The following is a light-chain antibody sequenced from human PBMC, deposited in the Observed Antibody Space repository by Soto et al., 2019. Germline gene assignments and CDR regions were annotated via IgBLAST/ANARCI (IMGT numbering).Light chain of an antibody. V-gene: IGLV2-23*01. CDR2: EGS. CDR1: SSDVGSYNL. Sequence: QSALTQPASVSGSPGQSITISCTGTSSDVGSYNLVSWYQQHPGKAPKLMIYEGSKRPSGVSNRFSGSKSGNTASLTISGLQAEDEADYYCETWDSSLTAVVFGGGTKVTVL. J-gene: IGLJ2*01. CDR3: ETWDSSLTAVV.